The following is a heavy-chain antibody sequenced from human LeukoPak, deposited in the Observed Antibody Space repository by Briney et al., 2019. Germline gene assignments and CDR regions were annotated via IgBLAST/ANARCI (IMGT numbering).Heavy chain of an antibody. D-gene: IGHD5-18*01. V-gene: IGHV1-2*02. CDR2: INPDSGGT. CDR3: ARAGGGYSSGWGAFDI. CDR1: GYTFTGYY. Sequence: ASVKVSCEASGYTFTGYYIHWVRQAPGQGLEWMGWINPDSGGTSSAQKFQGRVTMTRDTSISTAYMELNRLRSDDTAVYYCARAGGGYSSGWGAFDIWGQGTMVTVS. J-gene: IGHJ3*02.